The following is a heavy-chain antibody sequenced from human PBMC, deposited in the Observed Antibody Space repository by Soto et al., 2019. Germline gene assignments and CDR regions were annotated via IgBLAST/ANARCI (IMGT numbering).Heavy chain of an antibody. D-gene: IGHD3-10*01. CDR3: ARDSPYGSGSYWYYYYYGMDV. V-gene: IGHV1-18*01. CDR2: ISAYNGNT. CDR1: GYTFTSYG. Sequence: ASVKVSCKASGYTFTSYGISWVRQAPGQGLEWMGRISAYNGNTNYAQKLQGRVTMTTDTSTSTAYMELRSLRSDDTAVYYCARDSPYGSGSYWYYYYYGMDVWGQGTTVTVSS. J-gene: IGHJ6*02.